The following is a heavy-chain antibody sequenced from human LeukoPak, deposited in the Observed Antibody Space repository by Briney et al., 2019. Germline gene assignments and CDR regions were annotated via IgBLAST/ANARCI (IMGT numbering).Heavy chain of an antibody. J-gene: IGHJ4*02. CDR3: ARDRGWLRSVELLDY. Sequence: ASVKVSCKASGYTFISYGISWVRQAPGQGLEWMGWISAYNGNTNYAQKLQGRVTMTTDTSTSTAYMELRSLRSDDTAVYYCARDRGWLRSVELLDYWGQGTLVTVSS. CDR1: GYTFISYG. D-gene: IGHD5-12*01. CDR2: ISAYNGNT. V-gene: IGHV1-18*01.